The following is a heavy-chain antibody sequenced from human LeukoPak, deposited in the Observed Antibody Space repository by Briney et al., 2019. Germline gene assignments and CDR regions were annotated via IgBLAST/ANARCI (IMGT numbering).Heavy chain of an antibody. V-gene: IGHV4-39*07. D-gene: IGHD6-13*01. CDR3: ARGTRSRFIAAAKVDYYYYMDV. CDR2: INHSGST. CDR1: GGSISSSSYY. J-gene: IGHJ6*03. Sequence: PSETLSLTCTVSGGSISSSSYYWGWIRQPPGKGLEWIGEINHSGSTNYNPSLKSRVTISVDTSKNQFSLKLSSVTAADTAVYYCARGTRSRFIAAAKVDYYYYMDVWGKGTTVTVSS.